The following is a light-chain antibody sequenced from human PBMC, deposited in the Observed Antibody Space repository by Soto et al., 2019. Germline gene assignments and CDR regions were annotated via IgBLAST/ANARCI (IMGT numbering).Light chain of an antibody. CDR2: DVT. CDR3: CSYAGSYFGV. CDR1: TSDVGGYNY. V-gene: IGLV2-11*01. Sequence: QSALTQPRSVSGSPGQSVTISCTGTTSDVGGYNYVSWYQQHPGKAPKLMIYDVTKRPSGVPDRFSGSKSGNTASLTISGLQAEDEADYYCCSYAGSYFGVFGGGTKLTV. J-gene: IGLJ3*02.